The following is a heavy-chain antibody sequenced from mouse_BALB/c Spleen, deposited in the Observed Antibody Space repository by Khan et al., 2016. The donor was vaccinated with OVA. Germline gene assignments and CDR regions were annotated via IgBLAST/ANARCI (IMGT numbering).Heavy chain of an antibody. J-gene: IGHJ3*01. Sequence: VQGVESGGDLVKPGGSLKLSCAASGFTFSTYGMSWVRQNPDKRLEWVATISSGGSYTYYVDSVKGRFTISRDNAKNTLELQMSSLESEDTAMYYCTRLAYYYNSEGFAYWGQGTLVTVSA. CDR2: ISSGGSYT. CDR3: TRLAYYYNSEGFAY. V-gene: IGHV5-6*01. D-gene: IGHD1-1*02. CDR1: GFTFSTYG.